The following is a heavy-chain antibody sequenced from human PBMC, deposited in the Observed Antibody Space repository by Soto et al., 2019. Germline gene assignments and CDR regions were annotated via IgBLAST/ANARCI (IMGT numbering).Heavy chain of an antibody. D-gene: IGHD3-10*02. J-gene: IGHJ3*02. CDR1: GYTISELS. Sequence: GASVKISCKVSGYTISELSIHCWRQVPEKGREGMEGLGLVNAETSYAQRCQGRDTMAEESSADSPYMELRSLRSEDTAVYYCAIYVRRSNHFDIWGQGTMVTVSS. CDR3: AIYVRRSNHFDI. V-gene: IGHV1-24*01. CDR2: LGLVNAET.